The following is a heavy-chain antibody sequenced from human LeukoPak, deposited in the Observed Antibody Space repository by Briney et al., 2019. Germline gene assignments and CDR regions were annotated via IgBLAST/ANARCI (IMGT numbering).Heavy chain of an antibody. CDR1: GVTFDDYG. Sequence: AGALRLSCAASGVTFDDYGMSWVRQPPGKGLEWFSGINWNGGSTGYADSVKGRFTISRDNAKNYLYLQMNSLRAEDTALYYCARVGYCSSTSCYEYYMDVWGKGTTVTVSS. CDR3: ARVGYCSSTSCYEYYMDV. V-gene: IGHV3-20*04. D-gene: IGHD2-2*03. CDR2: INWNGGST. J-gene: IGHJ6*03.